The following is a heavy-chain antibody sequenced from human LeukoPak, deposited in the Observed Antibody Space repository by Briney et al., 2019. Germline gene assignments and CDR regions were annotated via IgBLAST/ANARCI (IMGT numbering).Heavy chain of an antibody. J-gene: IGHJ4*02. V-gene: IGHV4-38-2*02. D-gene: IGHD6-13*01. Sequence: PSETLSLTCTVSGYSISSGYYWDWIRQPPGKGLEWIGTIYRSGSTYYNPSLNSRVTISVDTSKNQFSLKLSSVTAADTAVYYCARVDKQQLTNDYWGQGTLVTVSS. CDR1: GYSISSGYY. CDR2: IYRSGST. CDR3: ARVDKQQLTNDY.